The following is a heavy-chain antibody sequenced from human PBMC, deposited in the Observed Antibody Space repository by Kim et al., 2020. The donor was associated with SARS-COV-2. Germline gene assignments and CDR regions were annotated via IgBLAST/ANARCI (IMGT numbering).Heavy chain of an antibody. V-gene: IGHV3-23*01. D-gene: IGHD3-10*01. Sequence: DSVKRRFTISRDNSKNTMYLQMSSRRAEDTAVYYCVKTVGQYYYYYGMDVWGQGTTVTVSS. CDR3: VKTVGQYYYYYGMDV. J-gene: IGHJ6*02.